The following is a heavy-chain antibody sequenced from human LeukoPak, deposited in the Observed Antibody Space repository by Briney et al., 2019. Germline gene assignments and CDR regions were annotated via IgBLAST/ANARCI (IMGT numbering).Heavy chain of an antibody. V-gene: IGHV4-59*01. Sequence: SETLSLTCTVSGGSISSCYWRWIRQPPGKGLEWIGYVYYRGTTNYSPSLKSRVTMSVDTSKNQFSLKLSSVTAADTAVYYCASESSGSYYNYFDYWGQGTLVTVSS. J-gene: IGHJ4*02. D-gene: IGHD3-22*01. CDR3: ASESSGSYYNYFDY. CDR1: GGSISSCY. CDR2: VYYRGTT.